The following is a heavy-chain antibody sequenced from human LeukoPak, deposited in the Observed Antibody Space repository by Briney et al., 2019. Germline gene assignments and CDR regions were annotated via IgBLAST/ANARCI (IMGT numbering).Heavy chain of an antibody. CDR3: ARDVRTINVLTGYYRPYYFDY. Sequence: PSETLSLTCTVSGGSVSRGSYYWSWIRQPPGKGLEWIGHIYHTGSTNYKPSLKSRVTISLDASRNLFSLKLTSVSAADTAVYYCARDVRTINVLTGYYRPYYFDYWGQGTLVTVSS. V-gene: IGHV4-61*01. J-gene: IGHJ4*02. CDR1: GGSVSRGSYY. CDR2: IYHTGST. D-gene: IGHD3-9*01.